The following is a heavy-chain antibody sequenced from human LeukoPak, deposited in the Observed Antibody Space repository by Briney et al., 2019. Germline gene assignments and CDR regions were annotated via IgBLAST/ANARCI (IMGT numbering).Heavy chain of an antibody. V-gene: IGHV3-21*01. CDR3: AKGRRSLRCFDY. Sequence: PGGSLRLSGAASGFTFSSYSMNWVRQPPGKGLEGVSPISSSSYIYYADSVKGRFTISRDNAKNSLYLQMNSLRAGDTAVYYCAKGRRSLRCFDYWGQGTLVTVSS. CDR2: ISSSSYI. D-gene: IGHD4-17*01. J-gene: IGHJ4*02. CDR1: GFTFSSYS.